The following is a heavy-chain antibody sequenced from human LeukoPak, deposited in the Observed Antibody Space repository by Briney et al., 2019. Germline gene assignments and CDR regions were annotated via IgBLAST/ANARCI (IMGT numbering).Heavy chain of an antibody. V-gene: IGHV3-64D*08. CDR2: ISSNAGIT. D-gene: IGHD3-10*01. J-gene: IGHJ4*02. CDR3: VKSVYSSYYYGSGSFLL. Sequence: GRSLRLSCSASGFTFSSFAMHWVRQAPGKGLEYVSAISSNAGITYYADSVKGRFTLSRDNSKNTLYLQMSSLSAEDTAVYYCVKSVYSSYYYGSGSFLLWGQGTLVTVSS. CDR1: GFTFSSFA.